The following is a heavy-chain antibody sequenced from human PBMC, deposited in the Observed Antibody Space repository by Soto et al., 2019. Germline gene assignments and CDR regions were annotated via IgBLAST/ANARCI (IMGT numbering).Heavy chain of an antibody. CDR3: ARDYYKYYDSSGYYRSPAY. J-gene: IGHJ4*02. Sequence: GGSLRLSCGASGFTVRSYAMHWVRQAPGKGLEWVALISYDGSDKDYADSVKGRFTISRDNSRNTLFLQMNSLRAEDTAVYYCARDYYKYYDSSGYYRSPAYWGQGTLVTVSS. D-gene: IGHD3-22*01. CDR1: GFTVRSYA. V-gene: IGHV3-30-3*01. CDR2: ISYDGSDK.